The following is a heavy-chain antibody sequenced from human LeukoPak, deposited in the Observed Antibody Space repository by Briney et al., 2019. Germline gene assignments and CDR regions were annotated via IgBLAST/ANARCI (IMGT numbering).Heavy chain of an antibody. Sequence: GGSLRLSCAASGFTFSSYWMHWVRQAPGKGLEWVAVISYDGSNKYYADSVKGRFTISRDNSKNTLYLQMSSLRPEDTAVYYCVKGHSSETNWGQGTLVTVSS. CDR2: ISYDGSNK. V-gene: IGHV3-30*18. D-gene: IGHD6-25*01. J-gene: IGHJ4*02. CDR3: VKGHSSETN. CDR1: GFTFSSYW.